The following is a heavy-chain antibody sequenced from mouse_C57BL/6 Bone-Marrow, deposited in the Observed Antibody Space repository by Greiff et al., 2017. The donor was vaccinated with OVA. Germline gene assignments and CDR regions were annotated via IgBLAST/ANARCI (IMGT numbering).Heavy chain of an antibody. J-gene: IGHJ1*03. CDR3: ARIGGSSYDWYFDV. CDR2: ISCGSSTI. V-gene: IGHV5-17*01. D-gene: IGHD1-1*01. Sequence: EVKPVESGGGLVKPGGSLKLSCAASGFTFSDYGMHWVRQAPEKGLEWVAYISCGSSTIYYADTVKGRFTISRDNAKNTLFLQMTSLRSEDTAMYYCARIGGSSYDWYFDVWGTGTTVTVSS. CDR1: GFTFSDYG.